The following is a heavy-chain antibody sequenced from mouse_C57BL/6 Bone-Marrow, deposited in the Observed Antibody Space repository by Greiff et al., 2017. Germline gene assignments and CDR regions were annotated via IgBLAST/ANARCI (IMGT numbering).Heavy chain of an antibody. Sequence: QVQLQQPGAELVMPGASVKLSCKASGYTFTSYWMHWVKQRPGQGLEWIGEIDPSDSYTNYNQKFKGKSTLTVDTSSSTAYMQLSSLTSEDSAVYYCARGAGNQIGYYFDYWGQGTTLTVSS. CDR3: ARGAGNQIGYYFDY. V-gene: IGHV1-69*01. CDR2: IDPSDSYT. CDR1: GYTFTSYW. J-gene: IGHJ2*01. D-gene: IGHD2-4*01.